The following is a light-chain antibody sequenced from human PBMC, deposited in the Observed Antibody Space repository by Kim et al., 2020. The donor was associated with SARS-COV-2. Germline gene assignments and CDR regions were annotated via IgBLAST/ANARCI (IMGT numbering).Light chain of an antibody. J-gene: IGKJ5*01. Sequence: EIVLTQSPATLSLSPGERATLYCRASQRTSSSLAWYQQRLGQAPRLLIYDAVNRATGIPARFSGGGSGTDFTLTISSLEPEDFAVYYCQQRSNGKITFGQGTRLEIK. V-gene: IGKV3-11*01. CDR1: QRTSSS. CDR2: DAV. CDR3: QQRSNGKIT.